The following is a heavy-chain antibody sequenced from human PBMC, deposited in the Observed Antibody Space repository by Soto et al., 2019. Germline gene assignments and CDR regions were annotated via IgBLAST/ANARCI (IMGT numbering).Heavy chain of an antibody. CDR3: AKDRPGLPFPVQGLFDY. V-gene: IGHV3-23*01. Sequence: GGSLRLSCAASGFTFSSYAMSWVRQAPGKGLEWVSAISGSGGSTYYADSVKGRFTISRDNSKNTLYLQMNSLRAEDTAVYYCAKDRPGLPFPVQGLFDYWGQGTLVTVSS. CDR1: GFTFSSYA. J-gene: IGHJ4*02. CDR2: ISGSGGST.